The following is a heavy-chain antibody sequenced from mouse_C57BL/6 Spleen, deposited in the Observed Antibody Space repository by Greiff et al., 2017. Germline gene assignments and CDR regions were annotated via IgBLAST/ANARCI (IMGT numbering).Heavy chain of an antibody. CDR2: IWSDGST. V-gene: IGHV2-6-1*01. J-gene: IGHJ4*01. CDR1: GFSLTSYG. CDR3: ARQRDDYVYYYAMDY. D-gene: IGHD2-4*01. Sequence: QVQLKESGPGLVAPSQSLSITCTVSGFSLTSYGVHWVRQPPGKGLEWLVVIWSDGSTTYNSALKSRLSISKDNSKSQVFLKMNSLQTDDTAMYYCARQRDDYVYYYAMDYWGQGTSVTVSS.